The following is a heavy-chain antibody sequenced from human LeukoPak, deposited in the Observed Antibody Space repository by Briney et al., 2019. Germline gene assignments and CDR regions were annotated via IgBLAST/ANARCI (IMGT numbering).Heavy chain of an antibody. J-gene: IGHJ4*02. CDR2: IHFDGSTK. CDR1: GFTFSSYG. CDR3: AKDQCTRTSCDGYPGH. Sequence: TRGSLRLSCAASGFTFSSYGMHWVRQAPGKGLEWVAFIHFDGSTKYSGDSVKGRFTVSRDNSKNTLYLQMNSLRPEDTAVYYCAKDQCTRTSCDGYPGHWGQGTLVTVS. V-gene: IGHV3-30*02. D-gene: IGHD2-2*01.